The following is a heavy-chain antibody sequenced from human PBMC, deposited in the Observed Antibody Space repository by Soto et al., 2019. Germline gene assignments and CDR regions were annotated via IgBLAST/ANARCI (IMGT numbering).Heavy chain of an antibody. CDR3: AREDDPGITMVWGAPGPGMDV. CDR2: IWYDGSNK. CDR1: GFTFSSYG. V-gene: IGHV3-33*01. J-gene: IGHJ6*02. D-gene: IGHD3-10*01. Sequence: GGSLRLSCAASGFTFSSYGMHWVRQAPGKGLEWVAVIWYDGSNKYYADSVKGRFTISRDNSKNTLYLQMNSLRAEDTAVYYCAREDDPGITMVWGAPGPGMDVWGQGTTVTVSS.